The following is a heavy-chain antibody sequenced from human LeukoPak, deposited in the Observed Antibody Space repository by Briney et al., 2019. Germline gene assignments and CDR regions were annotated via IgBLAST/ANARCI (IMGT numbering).Heavy chain of an antibody. D-gene: IGHD1-20*01. CDR2: INPNSGGT. CDR1: GYTFTDYY. Sequence: GASVKVSCKASGYTFTDYYIHWVRQAPGQGLEWMGWINPNSGGTNYAQKFQGRVTMTRDTSISTAYMELSRLRSDDTAVYYCARSITGTTGKTFDPWGQGTLVTVSS. J-gene: IGHJ5*02. CDR3: ARSITGTTGKTFDP. V-gene: IGHV1-2*02.